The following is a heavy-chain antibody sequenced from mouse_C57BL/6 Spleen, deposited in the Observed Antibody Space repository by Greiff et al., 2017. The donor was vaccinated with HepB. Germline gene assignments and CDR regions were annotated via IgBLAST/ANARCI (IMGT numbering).Heavy chain of an antibody. CDR2: IYPGSGNT. J-gene: IGHJ2*01. D-gene: IGHD1-1*01. CDR1: GYTFTDYY. V-gene: IGHV1-76*01. CDR3: ARSDYYGSSYH. Sequence: QVQLKQSGAELVRPGASVKLSCKASGYTFTDYYINWVKQRPGQGLEWIARIYPGSGNTYYNEKFKGKATLTAEKSSSTAYMQLSSLTSEDSAVYFCARSDYYGSSYHWGQGTTLTVSS.